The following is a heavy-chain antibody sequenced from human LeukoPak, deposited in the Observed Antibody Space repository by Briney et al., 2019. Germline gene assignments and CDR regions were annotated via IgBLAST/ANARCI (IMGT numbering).Heavy chain of an antibody. CDR1: GFTFSAYV. J-gene: IGHJ4*02. D-gene: IGHD2-2*01. CDR3: ARVVSAGIDN. CDR2: ISSSGSTI. V-gene: IGHV3-11*04. Sequence: GGSLRLSCAASGFTFSAYVMSWVRQAPGKGLEWVSYISSSGSTIYYADSVKGRFTISRDNAKNSLYLQMNSLRAEDTAVYYCARVVSAGIDNWGQGTLVTVSS.